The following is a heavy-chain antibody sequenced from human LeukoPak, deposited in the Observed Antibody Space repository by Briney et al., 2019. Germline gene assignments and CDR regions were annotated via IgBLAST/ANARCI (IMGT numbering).Heavy chain of an antibody. CDR2: ISYDGSNK. D-gene: IGHD3-10*01. Sequence: GGSLRLSCAASGFTFSSYSIHWVRQAPGKGLEWVAVISYDGSNKYYADSVKGRFTISRDNSKNTLYLEMNSLRTEDTAVYYCAKDRYGSGSYPYYYYYMDVWGKGTTVTISS. CDR3: AKDRYGSGSYPYYYYYMDV. V-gene: IGHV3-30*18. CDR1: GFTFSSYS. J-gene: IGHJ6*03.